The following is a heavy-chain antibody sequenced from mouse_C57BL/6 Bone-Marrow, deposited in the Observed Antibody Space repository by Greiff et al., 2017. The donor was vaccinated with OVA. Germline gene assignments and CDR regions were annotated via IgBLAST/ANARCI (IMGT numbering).Heavy chain of an antibody. Sequence: VKLVESGGGLVQPGGSLKLSCAASGFTFSDYGMAWVRQAPRKGPEWVAFISNLAYSIYYADTVTGRFTISRENAKNTLYLEMSSLRSEDTAMYYCASTVVAPFAYWGQGTLVTVSA. D-gene: IGHD1-1*01. CDR3: ASTVVAPFAY. V-gene: IGHV5-15*01. CDR1: GFTFSDYG. J-gene: IGHJ3*01. CDR2: ISNLAYSI.